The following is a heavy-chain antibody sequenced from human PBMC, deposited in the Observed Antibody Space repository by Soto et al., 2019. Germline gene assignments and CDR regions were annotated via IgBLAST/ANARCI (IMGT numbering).Heavy chain of an antibody. CDR2: IYYSVNT. J-gene: IGHJ4*02. D-gene: IGHD2-15*01. V-gene: IGHV4-59*11. CDR1: GGSISSHY. CDR3: ARVYCSGGSCYSHFDY. Sequence: SETLSLTCDVSGGSISSHYWSWIRQPPGKGLEWIGYIYYSVNTKYNPSLKSRVTISMDASKNQYSLKLSSATAADTAVYYCARVYCSGGSCYSHFDYWGQGTLVTVSS.